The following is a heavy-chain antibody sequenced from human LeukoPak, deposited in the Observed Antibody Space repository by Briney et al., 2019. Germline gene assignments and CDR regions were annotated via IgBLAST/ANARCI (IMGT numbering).Heavy chain of an antibody. CDR2: IYYSGST. CDR1: GGSISSGGYY. J-gene: IGHJ6*03. V-gene: IGHV4-31*03. CDR3: VRVFWEQLHGHYYMDV. Sequence: PSQTLSLTCTVSGGSISSGGYYWSWIRQHPGKGLEWIGYIYYSGSTYYNPSLKSRVTISVDTSKNQFSLKLSSVTAADTAVYYCVRVFWEQLHGHYYMDVWGKGTTVTVSS. D-gene: IGHD6-6*01.